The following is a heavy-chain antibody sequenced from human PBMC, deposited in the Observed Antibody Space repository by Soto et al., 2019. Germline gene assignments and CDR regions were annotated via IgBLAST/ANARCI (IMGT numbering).Heavy chain of an antibody. V-gene: IGHV1-2*04. Sequence: QVQLVQSGAEVKKPGASVKVSCKASGYTFTGYYMHWVRQAPGQGLEWMGWINPNSGSTNYDQKFQGWVTMTRDTSISTAYMELSMLISDDTAVYYCARSPGRPNDYYGMDVWGQGTTVTVSS. CDR1: GYTFTGYY. J-gene: IGHJ6*02. CDR2: INPNSGST. CDR3: ARSPGRPNDYYGMDV.